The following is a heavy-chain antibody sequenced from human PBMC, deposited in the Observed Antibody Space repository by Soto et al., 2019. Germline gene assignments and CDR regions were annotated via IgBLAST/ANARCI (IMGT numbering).Heavy chain of an antibody. D-gene: IGHD2-2*01. J-gene: IGHJ5*02. CDR3: ARGGYCSSSSCYLANWFDP. Sequence: GESLKISCKGSGYSFTSYWIDWVRQMPGKGLEWMGIIYPGDSDTRYSPSFQGQVTISADKSVSTAYLQWSSLKASDTAMYYCARGGYCSSSSCYLANWFDPWGQGTLVTVSS. CDR1: GYSFTSYW. CDR2: IYPGDSDT. V-gene: IGHV5-51*01.